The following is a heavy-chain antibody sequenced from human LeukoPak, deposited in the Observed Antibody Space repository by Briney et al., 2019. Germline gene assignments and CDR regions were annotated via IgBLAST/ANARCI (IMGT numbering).Heavy chain of an antibody. CDR2: SRNKANSYTT. D-gene: IGHD6-19*01. CDR1: GLTLSDHY. Sequence: QPGGSLRLSCAASGLTLSDHYMDWVRQAPGKGLEWVGRSRNKANSYTTEYAASVKGRFTISRDDSKNLLYLQMNSLKTEDTAVYYCTRSGSGWDNWFDPRGQGTLVTVSS. CDR3: TRSGSGWDNWFDP. J-gene: IGHJ5*02. V-gene: IGHV3-72*01.